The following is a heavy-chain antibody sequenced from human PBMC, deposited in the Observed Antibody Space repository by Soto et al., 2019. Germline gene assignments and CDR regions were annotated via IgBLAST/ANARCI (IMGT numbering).Heavy chain of an antibody. V-gene: IGHV3-30*18. CDR3: AKNVRYSGSYLDY. CDR1: GFTFSGYA. CDR2: ISYDGSNK. Sequence: QVQLVESGGGVVQPGRSLRLSCAASGFTFSGYAMHWVRQAPDKGLEWVAVISYDGSNKYYADSVKGRFTISRDNSKNTLFLQMDSLRPEDTAVYYCAKNVRYSGSYLDYWGQETLVTVSS. D-gene: IGHD1-26*01. J-gene: IGHJ4*02.